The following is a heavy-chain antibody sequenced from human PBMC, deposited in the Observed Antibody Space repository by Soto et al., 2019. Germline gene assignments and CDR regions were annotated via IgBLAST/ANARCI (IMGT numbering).Heavy chain of an antibody. CDR2: ISSSSSYI. CDR1: GFTFSSYS. CDR3: ARGGERLTAGDYFDY. J-gene: IGHJ4*02. D-gene: IGHD1-1*01. Sequence: EVQLVESGGGLVKPGGSLRLSCAASGFTFSSYSMNWVRQAPGKGLEWVSSISSSSSYIYYADSVKGRFTISRDNAKNSLYLQMNSLGAEDTAVDYCARGGERLTAGDYFDYCGQGTLVTVSS. V-gene: IGHV3-21*01.